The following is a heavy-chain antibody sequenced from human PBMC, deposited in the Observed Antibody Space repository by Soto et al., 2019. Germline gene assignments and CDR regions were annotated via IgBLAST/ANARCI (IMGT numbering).Heavy chain of an antibody. Sequence: QVQLVQSGAEVKKPGSSVKVSCKASGGTFSSYTISWVRQAPGQGLEWMGRIIPILGIANYAQKFQGRVTITADKSTSTAYMELSSLRSEDTAVYYCARDPKKRGYGDYELPDYWGQGTLVTVSS. CDR3: ARDPKKRGYGDYELPDY. CDR1: GGTFSSYT. V-gene: IGHV1-69*08. CDR2: IIPILGIA. D-gene: IGHD4-17*01. J-gene: IGHJ4*02.